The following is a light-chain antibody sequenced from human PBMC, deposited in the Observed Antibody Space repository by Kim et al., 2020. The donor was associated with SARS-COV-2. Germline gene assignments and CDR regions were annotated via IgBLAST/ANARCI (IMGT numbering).Light chain of an antibody. CDR2: LNSDGSH. CDR3: QTWGTGIVV. CDR1: SGHSSYA. V-gene: IGLV4-69*01. Sequence: APVKLTCTLSSGHSSYAIEWQQQQPEKGPRYLMKLNSDGSHSKGDGIPDRFSGSSSGAERYLTISSLQSEDEADYYCQTWGTGIVVFGGGTQLTVL. J-gene: IGLJ2*01.